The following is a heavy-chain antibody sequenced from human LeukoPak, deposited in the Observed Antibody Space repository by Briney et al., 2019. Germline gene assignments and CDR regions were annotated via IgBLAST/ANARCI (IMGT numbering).Heavy chain of an antibody. J-gene: IGHJ6*03. CDR1: GFTFSSYG. V-gene: IGHV3-30*02. D-gene: IGHD4-11*01. Sequence: GGSLRLSCAASGFTFSSYGMHWVRQAPGKGLEWVAFIRYDGSNKYYADSVKGRFTISRDNSKNTLYLQMNSLRAEDTAVYYCAKNQVATVYFYYVDVWGKGTTVTVSS. CDR2: IRYDGSNK. CDR3: AKNQVATVYFYYVDV.